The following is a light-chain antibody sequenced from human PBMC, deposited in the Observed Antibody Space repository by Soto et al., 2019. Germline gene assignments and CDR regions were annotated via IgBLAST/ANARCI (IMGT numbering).Light chain of an antibody. V-gene: IGKV3-20*01. J-gene: IGKJ2*01. CDR1: QSVTSKY. CDR2: GAS. CDR3: QQYGSSPYT. Sequence: EIVLTQSPGTLSVSSGESATLSCRASQSVTSKYVAWYQQKPGLPPRLLIFGASNRATGIPDRFSGGVSGTDFTLTISRLEPEDFALYICQQYGSSPYTFGLGTKLE.